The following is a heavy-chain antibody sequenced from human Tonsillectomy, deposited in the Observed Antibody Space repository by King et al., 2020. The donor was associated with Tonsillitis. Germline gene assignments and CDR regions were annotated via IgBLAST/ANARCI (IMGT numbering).Heavy chain of an antibody. J-gene: IGHJ6*03. CDR1: GFSLSTSGMC. CDR2: IDWDDDK. V-gene: IGHV2-70*01. D-gene: IGHD4-17*01. CDR3: ARMLTTYGYYYMDV. Sequence: TLKESGPALVKPTQTLTLTCTFSGFSLSTSGMCVSWIRQPPGKALEWLALIDWDDDKYYSTSLKTRLTISKDTSKNQVVLTMTNMDPVDTATYYCARMLTTYGYYYMDVWGKGPTVTVSS.